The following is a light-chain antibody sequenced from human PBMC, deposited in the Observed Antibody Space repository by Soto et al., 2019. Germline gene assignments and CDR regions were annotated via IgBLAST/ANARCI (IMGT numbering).Light chain of an antibody. CDR2: GAS. Sequence: EIVLTQAPGTLSLSPGERATLSCRASQTVSSYFAWYQQKPGQAPRLLLYGASSRATGIAERFSRSGSGTDFTLPISPLEPDDFAVYYCQHYGSSRTFGQGTKVDIK. V-gene: IGKV3-20*01. CDR3: QHYGSSRT. J-gene: IGKJ1*01. CDR1: QTVSSY.